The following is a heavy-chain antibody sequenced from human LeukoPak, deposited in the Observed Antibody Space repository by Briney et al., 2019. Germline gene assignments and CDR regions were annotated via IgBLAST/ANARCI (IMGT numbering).Heavy chain of an antibody. V-gene: IGHV3-23*01. CDR2: ISGSGGST. CDR1: EFTFSNYA. J-gene: IGHJ4*02. CDR3: AKVPMIVVPYFDY. D-gene: IGHD3-22*01. Sequence: GGSLRLSCVASEFTFSNYAMTWVRQAPGKGLEWVSAISGSGGSTYYADSVKGRFTISRDNSKNTLYLQMNSLRAEDTAVYYCAKVPMIVVPYFDYWGQGTLVTVSS.